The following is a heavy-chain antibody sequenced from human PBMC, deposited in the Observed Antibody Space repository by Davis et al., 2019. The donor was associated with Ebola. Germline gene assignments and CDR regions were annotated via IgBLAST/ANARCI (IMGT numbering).Heavy chain of an antibody. CDR1: GYIFTGYH. V-gene: IGHV1-46*01. CDR2: IHPSGGRT. J-gene: IGHJ4*02. D-gene: IGHD1-1*01. CDR3: ARDFAEHWTFDY. Sequence: ASVKVSCKTSGYIFTGYHMHWVRQAPGQGLEWMGIIHPSGGRTTYAQKFQGRVTMTRDTSTSTDYMELSSLRSEDTAVYYCARDFAEHWTFDYWGQGTLVTVSS.